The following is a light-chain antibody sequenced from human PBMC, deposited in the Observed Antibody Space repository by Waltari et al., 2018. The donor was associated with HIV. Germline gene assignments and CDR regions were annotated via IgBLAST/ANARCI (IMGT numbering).Light chain of an antibody. CDR2: KDT. V-gene: IGLV3-25*03. Sequence: SFELTQPPSVSVSPGQTARITCSGDALAKQYTYWYQQKPGQAPVVVIYKDTERPSGIPEQFSGSSSGTTVTLTISGVQSEDEADYYCQSADTGGTRVFGPGTKVTVL. CDR1: ALAKQY. CDR3: QSADTGGTRV. J-gene: IGLJ1*01.